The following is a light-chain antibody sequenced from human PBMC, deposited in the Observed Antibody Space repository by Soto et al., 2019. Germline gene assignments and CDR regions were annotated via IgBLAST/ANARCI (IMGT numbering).Light chain of an antibody. Sequence: IQLTQSPSSLSASVGDRVTITCRASQGISSYLAWYQQKPGKAPKLLIYAASTLQSGVPSRFSGSGSGTYFTLTISSLQPEDFATYYCQQLNSYPPVTVGPGTKVDIK. CDR3: QQLNSYPPVT. V-gene: IGKV1-9*01. CDR1: QGISSY. J-gene: IGKJ3*01. CDR2: AAS.